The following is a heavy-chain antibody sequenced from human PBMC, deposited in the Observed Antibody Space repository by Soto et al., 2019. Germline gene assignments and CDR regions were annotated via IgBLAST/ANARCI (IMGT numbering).Heavy chain of an antibody. D-gene: IGHD3-10*01. CDR2: ISHTGIT. CDR3: ARKEYYFDY. Sequence: LTCTVSGGSISGYFWTWIRQPPGKGLEWIGYISHTGITNYNSSLKSRVTMSVDTSKNQFSLRVSSLTAADTAVYYCARKEYYFDYWGQGILVTVSS. J-gene: IGHJ4*02. CDR1: GGSISGYF. V-gene: IGHV4-59*01.